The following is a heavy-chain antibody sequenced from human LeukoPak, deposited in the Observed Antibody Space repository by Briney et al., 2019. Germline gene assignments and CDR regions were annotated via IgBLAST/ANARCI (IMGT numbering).Heavy chain of an antibody. Sequence: GGSLRLSCAASGFTFSSYAMSWVRQAPGKGLEWVSAISGSGGSTYYADSVKGRFTISRDNSKNTLYLQMNSLRAEDTAVYYCAKGGYYYDSSGLLPGDLDHWGQGTLVTVSS. CDR3: AKGGYYYDSSGLLPGDLDH. CDR2: ISGSGGST. CDR1: GFTFSSYA. D-gene: IGHD3-22*01. V-gene: IGHV3-23*01. J-gene: IGHJ4*02.